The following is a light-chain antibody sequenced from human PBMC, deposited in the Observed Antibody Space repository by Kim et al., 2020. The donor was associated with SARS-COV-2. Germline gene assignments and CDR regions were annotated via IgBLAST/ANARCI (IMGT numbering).Light chain of an antibody. CDR3: MQSIQLYT. Sequence: DIVMTQTPVSLSVTPGQPASITCKSSQSVLQTDGKTYLYWYVQKPGQPPQLLIYGGSNRFSGVPERFSGSGSETDFTLKIRRVEAEDVGVYYCMQSIQLYTFGGGTKVDIK. CDR2: GGS. J-gene: IGKJ4*01. V-gene: IGKV2D-29*01. CDR1: QSVLQTDGKTY.